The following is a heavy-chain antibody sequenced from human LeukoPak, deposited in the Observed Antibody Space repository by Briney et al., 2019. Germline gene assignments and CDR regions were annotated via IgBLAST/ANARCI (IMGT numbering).Heavy chain of an antibody. CDR1: GGSISSYY. J-gene: IGHJ5*02. V-gene: IGHV4-59*01. CDR3: ARRAVRNGGNSVGFDP. D-gene: IGHD4-23*01. CDR2: IYYGGST. Sequence: SETLSLTCTVSGGSISSYYWSWIRQPPGKGLEWIGYIYYGGSTNYNPSLKSRVTISVDTSKNQFSLKLSSVTAADTAVYYCARRAVRNGGNSVGFDPWGQGTLVTVSS.